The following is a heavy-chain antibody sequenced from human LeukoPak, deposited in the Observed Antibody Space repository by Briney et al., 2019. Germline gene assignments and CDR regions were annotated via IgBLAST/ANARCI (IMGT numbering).Heavy chain of an antibody. CDR3: ARLDGGGRGYFDY. V-gene: IGHV4-59*08. D-gene: IGHD3-16*01. J-gene: IGHJ4*02. CDR1: GGSISNYY. CDR2: ISYSGGT. Sequence: SETLSLTCTVSGGSISNYYWNWIRQPPGKGLEWVGYISYSGGTNYNPSLQSRVTISVDTSKNQFSLKLSSVTAADTAVYYCARLDGGGRGYFDYWGQGTLVTVSS.